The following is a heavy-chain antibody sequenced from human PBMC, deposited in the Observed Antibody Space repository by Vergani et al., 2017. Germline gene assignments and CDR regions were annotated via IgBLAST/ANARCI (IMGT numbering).Heavy chain of an antibody. J-gene: IGHJ3*02. D-gene: IGHD3-10*01. CDR3: ARGSYYGSGSYPLQSDAFGI. CDR1: GGTFSSYA. CDR2: IIPIFGTA. V-gene: IGHV1-69*18. Sequence: QVQLVQSGAEVKKPGSSVKVSCKASGGTFSSYAISWVRQAPGQGLEWMGRIIPIFGTANYAQKFQGRVTITADESTSTAYMELSSLRSEDTAVYYCARGSYYGSGSYPLQSDAFGIWGQGTMVTVSS.